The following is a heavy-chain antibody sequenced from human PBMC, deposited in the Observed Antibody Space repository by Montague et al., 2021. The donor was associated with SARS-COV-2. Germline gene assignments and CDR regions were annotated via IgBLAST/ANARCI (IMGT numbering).Heavy chain of an antibody. CDR1: GFIFSNFA. V-gene: IGHV3-30*04. CDR3: ASSNFFAY. J-gene: IGHJ4*02. Sequence: SLRLSCAASGFIFSNFAFHWVRQAPGKGLEWVAIITYDGIDKFYADSVKGRFTISRDNSKNILSLQMDSLTADDTAVYYCASSNFFAYWGQGTLITVSS. CDR2: ITYDGIDK.